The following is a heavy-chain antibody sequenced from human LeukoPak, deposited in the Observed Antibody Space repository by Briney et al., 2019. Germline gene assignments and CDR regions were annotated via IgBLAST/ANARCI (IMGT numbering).Heavy chain of an antibody. D-gene: IGHD1-26*01. CDR2: IHTSAST. CDR1: GASIRSYS. J-gene: IGHJ3*02. Sequence: SSETLSLTCSVSGASIRSYSWSWLRLPAGKGQEWIGRIHTSASTEYNPSLKSRVTMSVDTSKNQFSLKLNSVTAADTAVYFCARDDNSEYSDDAFDIWGQGTLVTVSS. V-gene: IGHV4-4*07. CDR3: ARDDNSEYSDDAFDI.